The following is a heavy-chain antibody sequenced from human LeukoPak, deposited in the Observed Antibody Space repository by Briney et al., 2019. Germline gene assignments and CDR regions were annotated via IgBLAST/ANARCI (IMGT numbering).Heavy chain of an antibody. CDR3: ARDPDQTYYYDRSGG. CDR1: GGTFSSYA. CDR2: IIPIFGTA. D-gene: IGHD3-22*01. Sequence: SVKVSCKASGGTFSSYAISWVRRAPGQGLEWMGRIIPIFGTANYAQKFQGRVTITTDESTSTAYMELSSLRSEDTAVYYCARDPDQTYYYDRSGGWGQGTLFSVSS. V-gene: IGHV1-69*05. J-gene: IGHJ4*02.